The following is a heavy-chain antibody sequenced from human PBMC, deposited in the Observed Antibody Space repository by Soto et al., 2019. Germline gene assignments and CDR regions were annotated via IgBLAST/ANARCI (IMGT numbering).Heavy chain of an antibody. CDR3: ARGGAPSYCPGHYYYGLAV. CDR1: AGTFSSYA. D-gene: IGHD2-15*01. Sequence: SVKVSCKASAGTFSSYAISWVRQAPGQGLEWMGGIIPIFGTANYAQKFQGRVTITADESTSTAYMELSSLRSEDTAVYYCARGGAPSYCPGHYYYGLAVWGQGSTVPVSS. V-gene: IGHV1-69*13. CDR2: IIPIFGTA. J-gene: IGHJ6*02.